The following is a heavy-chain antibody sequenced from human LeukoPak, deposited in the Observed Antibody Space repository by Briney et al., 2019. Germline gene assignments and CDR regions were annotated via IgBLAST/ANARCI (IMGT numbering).Heavy chain of an antibody. CDR2: ISGSSSYI. V-gene: IGHV3-21*01. Sequence: GSLRLSCAASGFTFSTYNMNWVRQAPGKGLEWVSSISGSSSYIYYADSVKGRFSISRDNAKNPLYLQMNSLRAEDTAVYYCARDLLGWELHYFDYWGQGTLVTVSS. D-gene: IGHD1-26*01. J-gene: IGHJ4*02. CDR3: ARDLLGWELHYFDY. CDR1: GFTFSTYN.